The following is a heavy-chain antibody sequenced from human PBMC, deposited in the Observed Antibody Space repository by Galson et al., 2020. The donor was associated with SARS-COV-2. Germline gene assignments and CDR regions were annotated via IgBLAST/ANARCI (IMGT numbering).Heavy chain of an antibody. V-gene: IGHV3-9*03. J-gene: IGHJ4*02. Sequence: SLKISCAASGFTFDDYAMHWVRQAPGKGLEWVSCISWNSGSIGYADSVKGRFSISRDNAKNSLYLQMNSLRAEDMALYYCVKDRGSSSWYCDYWGQGTLVTVSS. CDR1: GFTFDDYA. CDR3: VKDRGSSSWYCDY. D-gene: IGHD6-13*01. CDR2: ISWNSGSI.